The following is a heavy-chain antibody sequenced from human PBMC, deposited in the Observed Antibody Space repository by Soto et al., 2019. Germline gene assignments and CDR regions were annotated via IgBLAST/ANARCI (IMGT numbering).Heavy chain of an antibody. Sequence: GASVKVSCKASGGTFSSYAISWVRQAPGQGLEWMGGIIPIFGTANYAQKFQGRVTITADESTSTAYMELSSLRSEDTAVYYCARAXLNYYDSSGYYFNWFDPWGQGTLVTVSS. CDR3: ARAXLNYYDSSGYYFNWFDP. D-gene: IGHD3-22*01. V-gene: IGHV1-69*13. CDR2: IIPIFGTA. CDR1: GGTFSSYA. J-gene: IGHJ5*02.